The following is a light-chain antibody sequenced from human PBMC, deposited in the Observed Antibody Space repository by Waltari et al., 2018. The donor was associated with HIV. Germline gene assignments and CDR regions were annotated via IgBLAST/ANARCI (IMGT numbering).Light chain of an antibody. CDR1: QSVGYF. J-gene: IGKJ4*01. CDR2: AVS. Sequence: EIVLTQSPVPLSLSPGERADLSCRASQSVGYFLAWYQQKPGQAPRLLIYAVSKRAAGTPARFSGSGSKTNFTLTISALEPEDFVVYYCQQRINWPLTFGGGTRVEI. CDR3: QQRINWPLT. V-gene: IGKV3-11*01.